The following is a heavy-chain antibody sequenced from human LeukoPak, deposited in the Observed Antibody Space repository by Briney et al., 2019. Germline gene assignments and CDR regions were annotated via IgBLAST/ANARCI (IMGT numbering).Heavy chain of an antibody. V-gene: IGHV1-69*05. J-gene: IGHJ4*02. CDR3: ARDHSGYSLGYALYYFDY. Sequence: ASVKVSCKASGGTFNNYAFSWVRQAPGQGLGWMGGIIPMFGTVSYAQKFQGRVTVTTDASTDTVYMELSGLKFEDTALYYCARDHSGYSLGYALYYFDYWGQGTLVTVSS. CDR1: GGTFNNYA. D-gene: IGHD5-18*01. CDR2: IIPMFGTV.